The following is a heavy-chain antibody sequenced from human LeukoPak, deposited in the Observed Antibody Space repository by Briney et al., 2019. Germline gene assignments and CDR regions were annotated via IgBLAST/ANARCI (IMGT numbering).Heavy chain of an antibody. Sequence: SETLSLTCAVYGGSFSGYYWSWIRQPPGKGLEWIGEINHSGSTNYNPSLKSRVTISVDTSKNQFSLKLSSVTAADTAVYYCARDPNIATYWYFDLWGRGALVTVSS. CDR3: ARDPNIATYWYFDL. CDR1: GGSFSGYY. V-gene: IGHV4-34*01. CDR2: INHSGST. J-gene: IGHJ2*01. D-gene: IGHD5-12*01.